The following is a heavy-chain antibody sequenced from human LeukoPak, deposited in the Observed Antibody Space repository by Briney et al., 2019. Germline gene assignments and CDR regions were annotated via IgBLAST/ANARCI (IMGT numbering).Heavy chain of an antibody. D-gene: IGHD3-3*01. CDR3: AREPEPRRFNWSDP. V-gene: IGHV3-30*02. CDR1: GFTFSNYG. J-gene: IGHJ5*02. Sequence: PGGSLRLSCAASGFTFSNYGMHWVRQAPGKGLEGVTFIRYDGSNRYYADSVKGRFTISRDNSKTTLYMQMNSLRPEDTAVYSCAREPEPRRFNWSDPWGQGTLVTVSP. CDR2: IRYDGSNR.